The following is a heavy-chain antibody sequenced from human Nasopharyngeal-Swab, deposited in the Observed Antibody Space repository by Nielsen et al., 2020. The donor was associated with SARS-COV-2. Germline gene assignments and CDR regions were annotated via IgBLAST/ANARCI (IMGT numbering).Heavy chain of an antibody. Sequence: SVKVSCKASGGTFSSYAISWVRQAPGQGLEWMGRIIPILGIANYAQKFQGRVTITADKSTSTAYMELRSLRSDDTAVYYCARPGPRDAFDIWGQGTMVTVSS. V-gene: IGHV1-69*04. J-gene: IGHJ3*02. CDR3: ARPGPRDAFDI. D-gene: IGHD1-1*01. CDR2: IIPILGIA. CDR1: GGTFSSYA.